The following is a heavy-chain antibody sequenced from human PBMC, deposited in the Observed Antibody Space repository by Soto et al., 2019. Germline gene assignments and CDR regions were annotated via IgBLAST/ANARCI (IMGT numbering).Heavy chain of an antibody. CDR1: GFTFSSYW. D-gene: IGHD2-8*01. Sequence: PGGSPRLSCAASGFTFSSYWMSWVRQAPGKGLEWVANIKQDGSEKYYVDSVKGRFTISRDNAKNSLYLQMNSLRAEDTAVYYCARDEAIVLMVYAMVSYGMDVWGQGTTVTVSS. CDR2: IKQDGSEK. J-gene: IGHJ6*02. CDR3: ARDEAIVLMVYAMVSYGMDV. V-gene: IGHV3-7*01.